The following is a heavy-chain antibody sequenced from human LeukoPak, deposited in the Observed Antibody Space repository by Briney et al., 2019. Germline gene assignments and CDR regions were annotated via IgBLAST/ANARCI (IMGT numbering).Heavy chain of an antibody. CDR1: GFTLRSYV. Sequence: GGSLRLSCVASGFTLRSYVMNWVRQTPGKGLEWVSSISGSGDSTFYADSVKGRFTISRDNSKNTLYLQMNSLRAEDTAVYYCARDQGELGDYYFDYWGQGTLVTVSS. CDR2: ISGSGDST. CDR3: ARDQGELGDYYFDY. D-gene: IGHD3-10*01. V-gene: IGHV3-23*01. J-gene: IGHJ4*02.